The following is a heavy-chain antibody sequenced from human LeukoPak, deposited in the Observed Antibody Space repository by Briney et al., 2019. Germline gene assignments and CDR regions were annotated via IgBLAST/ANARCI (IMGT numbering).Heavy chain of an antibody. V-gene: IGHV4-61*02. J-gene: IGHJ4*02. Sequence: PSQTLSLTCTVSGGSISSGSYYWNWIRQPAGKGLEWIGRIYTSGSTSYNPSLKSRVTISVDTSKNQFSLKLSSATAADPAVYYCARGNSGWWNYFDYWGQGTLVTVSS. CDR2: IYTSGST. D-gene: IGHD6-19*01. CDR1: GGSISSGSYY. CDR3: ARGNSGWWNYFDY.